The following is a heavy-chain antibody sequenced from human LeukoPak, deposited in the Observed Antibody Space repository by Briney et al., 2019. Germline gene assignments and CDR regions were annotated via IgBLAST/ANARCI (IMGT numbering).Heavy chain of an antibody. J-gene: IGHJ6*02. CDR1: GFTFSSYE. Sequence: GGSLRLSCSASGFTFSSYEMNWVRQAPGKGLEWVSYISSSGGTIYYADSVKGRFTISRDNAKNSLYLQMNSLRAEDTAVYYCARDLSYCTITSCCYYYYGMDVWGRGTTVTVSS. CDR2: ISSSGGTI. V-gene: IGHV3-48*03. CDR3: ARDLSYCTITSCCYYYYGMDV. D-gene: IGHD2-2*01.